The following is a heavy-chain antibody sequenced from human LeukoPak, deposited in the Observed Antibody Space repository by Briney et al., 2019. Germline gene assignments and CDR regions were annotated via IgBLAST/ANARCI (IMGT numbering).Heavy chain of an antibody. V-gene: IGHV3-53*01. CDR2: IYSGSST. D-gene: IGHD3-10*01. CDR1: GFTVTSNY. Sequence: PGGSLRLSCAPSGFTVTSNYMGGVRQAPGKGLEWVSVIYSGSSTYYADSVKGRFTISRDNSKNTLYLQMNSLRAEDTAVYYCGGMVRVVIPCDYGGQGTLVTVSS. J-gene: IGHJ4*02. CDR3: GGMVRVVIPCDY.